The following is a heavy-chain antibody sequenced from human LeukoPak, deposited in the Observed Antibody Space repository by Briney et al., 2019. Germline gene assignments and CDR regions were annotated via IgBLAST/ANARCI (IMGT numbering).Heavy chain of an antibody. D-gene: IGHD3-16*01. CDR3: VKAGQRSYAEAFDS. Sequence: GGSLRLSCAASGFSPNNYDMHWVRQAPGKGLEWVAVIWHDGLNKFYADSLKGRFTISRDFSKNTLYLQMSSLTAEDTAVYYCVKAGQRSYAEAFDSWGQGTMVSVS. CDR2: IWHDGLNK. J-gene: IGHJ4*02. CDR1: GFSPNNYD. V-gene: IGHV3-33*03.